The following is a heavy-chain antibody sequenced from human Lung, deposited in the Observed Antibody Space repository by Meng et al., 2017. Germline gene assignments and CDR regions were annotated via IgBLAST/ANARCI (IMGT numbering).Heavy chain of an antibody. CDR2: IRQDGSEK. D-gene: IGHD3-10*01. Sequence: GESLKISCAASGFTFSSYWMSWVRQAPGKGLEWVANIRQDGSEKYYVDSVKGRFTVSRDNAKNSLYLQMNSLRVEDTAVYYCAREYYTSGVSRPYYFDYWGQGKLV. V-gene: IGHV3-7*01. CDR1: GFTFSSYW. J-gene: IGHJ4*02. CDR3: AREYYTSGVSRPYYFDY.